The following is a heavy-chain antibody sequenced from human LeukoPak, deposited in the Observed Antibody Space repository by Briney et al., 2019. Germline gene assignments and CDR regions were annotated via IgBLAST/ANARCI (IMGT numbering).Heavy chain of an antibody. CDR2: IIPIFGTA. Sequence: SSVKVSCKASGGTFSSYAISWVRQAPGQGLEWMGGIIPIFGTANYAQKFQGRVTITTDESTSTAYMALSSQRSQDRAVYYCARSVYFNTLTHFDYTGQGTLVPVSS. D-gene: IGHD3-9*01. V-gene: IGHV1-69*05. CDR1: GGTFSSYA. CDR3: ARSVYFNTLTHFDY. J-gene: IGHJ4*02.